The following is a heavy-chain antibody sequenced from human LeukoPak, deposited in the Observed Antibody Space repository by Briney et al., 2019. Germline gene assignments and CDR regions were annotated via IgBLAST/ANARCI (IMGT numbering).Heavy chain of an antibody. CDR3: ARRSIIVAGDQNFDF. Sequence: GESLQISCKGSGYRFTNYWIGWVRPMPGKGLEWMGIIYPGDSDTRYSPSFQGQVTISADKSISTAFLQWSSLKASDTAMYYCARRSIIVAGDQNFDFWGQGTLVTVSS. CDR1: GYRFTNYW. J-gene: IGHJ4*02. CDR2: IYPGDSDT. V-gene: IGHV5-51*01. D-gene: IGHD5-12*01.